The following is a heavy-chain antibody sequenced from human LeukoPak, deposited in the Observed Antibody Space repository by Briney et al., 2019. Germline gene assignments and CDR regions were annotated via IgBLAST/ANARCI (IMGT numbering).Heavy chain of an antibody. Sequence: SETLSLTCTVSGGSISSDYWQWIRQPPGKGLEWVGYIYNSGSNTYNPSLKRRVTISIGTSKNQFSLKLTSVTAADTAVYYCATRGYWGQGTLVTVSS. V-gene: IGHV4-59*08. CDR2: IYNSGSN. CDR3: ATRGY. CDR1: GGSISSDY. D-gene: IGHD3-10*01. J-gene: IGHJ4*02.